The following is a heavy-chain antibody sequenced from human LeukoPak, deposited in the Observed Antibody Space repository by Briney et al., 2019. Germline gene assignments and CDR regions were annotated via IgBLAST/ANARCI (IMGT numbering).Heavy chain of an antibody. CDR2: IYYSGST. J-gene: IGHJ4*02. CDR3: ARGKGYYDFWSGYHASFDY. CDR1: GGSISSYY. Sequence: PSETLSLTCTVSGGSISSYYWSWIRQPPGKGLEWIGYIYYSGSTNYNPSLKSRVTISVDTSKNQFSLKLSSVTAADTAVYYCARGKGYYDFWSGYHASFDYWGQGTLVTVSS. D-gene: IGHD3-3*01. V-gene: IGHV4-59*12.